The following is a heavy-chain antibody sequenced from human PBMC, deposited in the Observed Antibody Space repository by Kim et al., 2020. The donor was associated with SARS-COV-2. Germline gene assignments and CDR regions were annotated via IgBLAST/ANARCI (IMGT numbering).Heavy chain of an antibody. Sequence: GGSLRLSCAASGFTFSSYSMNWVRQAPGKGLEWVSSISSSSSYIYYADSVKGRFTISRDNAKNSLYLQMNSLRAEDTAVYYCARATYYDILTGPIDYWGQGTLVTVSS. CDR2: ISSSSSYI. CDR3: ARATYYDILTGPIDY. CDR1: GFTFSSYS. D-gene: IGHD3-9*01. J-gene: IGHJ4*02. V-gene: IGHV3-21*01.